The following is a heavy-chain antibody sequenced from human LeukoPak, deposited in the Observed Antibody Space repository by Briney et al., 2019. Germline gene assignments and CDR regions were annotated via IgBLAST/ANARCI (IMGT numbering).Heavy chain of an antibody. CDR2: ISSSGSTI. V-gene: IGHV3-48*03. Sequence: GGSLRLSCAASGFTFSSYEMNWVRQAPGKGLEWVSYISSSGSTIYYADSVKGRFTISRDNAKNSLYLQMNSLRAEDTAVYYCAREQNSGSEHLWGQGTLVTVSP. D-gene: IGHD1-26*01. J-gene: IGHJ5*02. CDR3: AREQNSGSEHL. CDR1: GFTFSSYE.